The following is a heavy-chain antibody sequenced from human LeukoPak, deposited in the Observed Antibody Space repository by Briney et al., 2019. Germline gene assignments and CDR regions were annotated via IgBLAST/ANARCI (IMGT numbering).Heavy chain of an antibody. V-gene: IGHV3-23*01. D-gene: IGHD4/OR15-4a*01. CDR2: ISGSGGST. J-gene: IGHJ6*02. Sequence: PGGSLRLSCAASGFTFSSYAMSWVRQAPGKGLEWVSAISGSGGSTYYADSVKGRFTISRDNSKNTLYLQMNSLRAEDTAVYYCAKETTGCGPPHGCSSSSYGMDVWGQGTTVTVSS. CDR1: GFTFSSYA. CDR3: AKETTGCGPPHGCSSSSYGMDV.